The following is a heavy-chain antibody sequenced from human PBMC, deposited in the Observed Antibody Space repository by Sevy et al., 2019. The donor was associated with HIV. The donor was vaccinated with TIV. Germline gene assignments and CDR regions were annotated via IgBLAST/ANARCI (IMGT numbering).Heavy chain of an antibody. CDR1: GDSFSNYY. Sequence: SETLSLTCTVSGDSFSNYYWSWIRQSPGKGLEWIGYIYHNGSTNFNRSLKRRVTISVYTSKNQFSLMLNSVTAADTAVYYCARGKVLFDYWGQGTLVTVSS. J-gene: IGHJ4*02. V-gene: IGHV4-59*01. CDR2: IYHNGST. D-gene: IGHD3-10*01. CDR3: ARGKVLFDY.